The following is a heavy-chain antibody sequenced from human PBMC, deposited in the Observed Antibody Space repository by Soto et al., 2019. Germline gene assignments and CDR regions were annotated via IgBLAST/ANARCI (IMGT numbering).Heavy chain of an antibody. CDR2: ISSSSSTI. V-gene: IGHV3-48*02. Sequence: GGPQRLSYAASGFNFSSYSRNWVRKAPGKGLEWVSYISSSSSTIYYADSVKGRFTISRDNAKNSLYLQMNSLRDEDTAVYYCARDQTSGYNAFDIWGQGTMVTVSS. CDR1: GFNFSSYS. D-gene: IGHD5-12*01. CDR3: ARDQTSGYNAFDI. J-gene: IGHJ3*02.